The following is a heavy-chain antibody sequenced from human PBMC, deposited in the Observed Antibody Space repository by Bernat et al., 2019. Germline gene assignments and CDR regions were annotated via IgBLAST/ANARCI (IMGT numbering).Heavy chain of an antibody. CDR1: GFTFSSYA. V-gene: IGHV3-23*01. CDR3: AKGQAMIVAYYFDY. Sequence: EVQLLESGGGLVQPGGSLRLSCAASGFTFSSYAMSWVRQAPGKGLEWVSAISGSGGSKYYADSVKGRFTISRDNSKNTLYLQMNSLRAEDTAVYDCAKGQAMIVAYYFDYWGQGTLVTVSS. D-gene: IGHD3-22*01. J-gene: IGHJ4*02. CDR2: ISGSGGSK.